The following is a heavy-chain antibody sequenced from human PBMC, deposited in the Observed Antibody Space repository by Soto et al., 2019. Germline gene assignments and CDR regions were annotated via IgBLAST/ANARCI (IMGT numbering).Heavy chain of an antibody. D-gene: IGHD5-18*01. CDR1: GGSISSGGYS. CDR2: IYHSGST. V-gene: IGHV4-30-2*01. CDR3: ARDSYGSIDY. Sequence: PSETLSLTCAVSGGSISSGGYSWSWIRQPPGKGLEWIGYIYHSGSTYYNPSPKSRVTISVDRSKNQFSLKLSSVTAADTAVYYCARDSYGSIDYWGQGTLVTVSS. J-gene: IGHJ4*02.